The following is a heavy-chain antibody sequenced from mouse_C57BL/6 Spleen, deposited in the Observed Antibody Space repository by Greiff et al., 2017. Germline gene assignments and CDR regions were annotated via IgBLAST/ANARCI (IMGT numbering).Heavy chain of an antibody. CDR1: GFTFSDYG. Sequence: EVKLMESGGGLVKPGGSLKLSCAASGFTFSDYGMHWVRQAPEKGLEWVAYISSGSSTIYYADTVKGRFTISRDNAKNTLFLQMTSLRSEDTAMYYCAGGLGWYFDVWGTGTTVTVSS. CDR2: ISSGSSTI. CDR3: AGGLGWYFDV. J-gene: IGHJ1*03. V-gene: IGHV5-17*01.